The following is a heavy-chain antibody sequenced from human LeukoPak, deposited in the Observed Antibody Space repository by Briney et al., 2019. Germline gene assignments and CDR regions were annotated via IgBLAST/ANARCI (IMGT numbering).Heavy chain of an antibody. Sequence: GRSLRLSCAASGFTFDDYAMLWVPQAPGKGLEWVAGLSWNSGSIGYAASVKGRFTISRDNAKNSLYLQMNSLRAEDTALYYCAKDIGVLDQPGGYFDYWGQGTLVTVSS. CDR2: LSWNSGSI. J-gene: IGHJ4*02. CDR1: GFTFDDYA. CDR3: AKDIGVLDQPGGYFDY. V-gene: IGHV3-9*01. D-gene: IGHD2-8*02.